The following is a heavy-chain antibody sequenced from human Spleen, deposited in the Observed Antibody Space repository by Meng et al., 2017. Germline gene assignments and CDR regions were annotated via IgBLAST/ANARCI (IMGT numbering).Heavy chain of an antibody. CDR1: GYSFTSYW. CDR3: ARHRNTYYYDSSGYRDAFDI. V-gene: IGHV5-51*01. CDR2: IYPGDSDT. D-gene: IGHD3-22*01. Sequence: GESLKISCQGSGYSFTSYWIGWVRQMPGKGLEWMGIIYPGDSDTRYSPSFQGQVTISADKSISTAYLQWSSLKASDTAMYYCARHRNTYYYDSSGYRDAFDIWGQGTMVTVSS. J-gene: IGHJ3*02.